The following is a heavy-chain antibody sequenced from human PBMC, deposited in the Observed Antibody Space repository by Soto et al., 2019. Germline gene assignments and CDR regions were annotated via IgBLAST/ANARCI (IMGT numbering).Heavy chain of an antibody. J-gene: IGHJ6*02. CDR1: GDSVSSYY. CDR3: ARGVLRYYYYGMDV. CDR2: IYISGNT. V-gene: IGHV4-59*02. Sequence: QVQLQESGPGLVKPSETLSLSCTVSGDSVSSYYWSWIRQLPGRGLEWIGYIYISGNTNYNPSLKSRVTISRDTSKNQFSLNVKSVTAADTAVYYCARGVLRYYYYGMDVWGQGTMVTVSS.